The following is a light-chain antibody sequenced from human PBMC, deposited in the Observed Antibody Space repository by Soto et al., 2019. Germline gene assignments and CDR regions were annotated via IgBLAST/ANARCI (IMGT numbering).Light chain of an antibody. Sequence: EFVLTQSPGTLSLSPGERATLSCRASQSAGTNLAWYQQKPGQAPRLLIHGAFTRATGIPARFSGSGSGTEFTLTISSLQSEDFAVFYCQQYNQWPITFGQGTRLEIK. V-gene: IGKV3-15*01. CDR3: QQYNQWPIT. CDR1: QSAGTN. CDR2: GAF. J-gene: IGKJ5*01.